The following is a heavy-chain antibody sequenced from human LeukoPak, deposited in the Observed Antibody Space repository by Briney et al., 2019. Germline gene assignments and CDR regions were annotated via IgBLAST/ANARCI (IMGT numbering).Heavy chain of an antibody. V-gene: IGHV1-2*02. D-gene: IGHD3-10*01. CDR3: AGPLINMVRGAIRMPGGY. CDR2: INPNSGGT. CDR1: GYTFTGYY. Sequence: ASVKVSCKASGYTFTGYYVHWVRQAPGQGLEWMGWINPNSGGTNYAQKFQGRVTMTRDTSISTAYMELSRLRSDDTAVYYCAGPLINMVRGAIRMPGGYWGQGPLVTVSS. J-gene: IGHJ4*02.